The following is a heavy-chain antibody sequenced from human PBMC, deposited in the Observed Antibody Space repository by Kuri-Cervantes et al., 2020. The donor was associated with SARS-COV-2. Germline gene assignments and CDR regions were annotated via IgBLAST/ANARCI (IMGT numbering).Heavy chain of an antibody. D-gene: IGHD2-15*01. CDR1: GGSMTTYY. CDR2: VHHSGST. J-gene: IGHJ4*02. CDR3: AGGPSVMVGACDS. Sequence: GSLRLSCSVSGGSMTTYYWSWIRQPPGKGLEWIGYVHHSGSTQSNPSLKSRLTMSVDTSRDQFSLKLTSVTAADTAIYYCAGGPSVMVGACDSWGQGILVTVSS. V-gene: IGHV4-59*01.